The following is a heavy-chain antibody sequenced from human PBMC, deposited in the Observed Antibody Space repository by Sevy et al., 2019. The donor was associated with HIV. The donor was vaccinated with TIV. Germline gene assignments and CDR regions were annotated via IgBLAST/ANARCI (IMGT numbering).Heavy chain of an antibody. CDR3: ARPYRTDPFYYSGSGGDYYPSYFDY. CDR2: IRQDGSEK. D-gene: IGHD3-22*01. V-gene: IGHV3-7*01. Sequence: GGSLRLSCAASRFTFSNYWMSWVRQAPGKGLEWVANIRQDGSEKYYVDSVKGRFTISRDNAKNSLYLQMNSLRAEDTAVYYCARPYRTDPFYYSGSGGDYYPSYFDYWGQGTLVTVSS. CDR1: RFTFSNYW. J-gene: IGHJ4*01.